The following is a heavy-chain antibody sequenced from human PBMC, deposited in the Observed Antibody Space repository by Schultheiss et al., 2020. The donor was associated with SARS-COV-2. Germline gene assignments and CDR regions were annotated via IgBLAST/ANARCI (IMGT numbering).Heavy chain of an antibody. CDR1: GYTFSDYA. CDR3: ARGVYYYRGMDV. V-gene: IGHV1-3*01. J-gene: IGHJ6*02. CDR2: INEGNINT. D-gene: IGHD6-6*01. Sequence: ASVKVSCKAFGYTFSDYAMHWVRQAPGQGPEWMGWINEGNINTKYSQKFQGRVTFSRDTSASTAYMELSSLRPEDTAVYYCARGVYYYRGMDVWGQGTTVTVSS.